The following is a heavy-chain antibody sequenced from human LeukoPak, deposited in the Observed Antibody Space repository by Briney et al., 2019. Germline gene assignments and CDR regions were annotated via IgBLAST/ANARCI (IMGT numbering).Heavy chain of an antibody. CDR3: ATSWNYVEISNNAFDI. D-gene: IGHD1-7*01. J-gene: IGHJ3*02. V-gene: IGHV1-46*01. CDR2: INPSGGST. CDR1: GYTFTTYY. Sequence: ASVKVSCKASGYTFTTYYMHWVRQAPGQGLEWMGIINPSGGSTTYAQNFQGRVTMTRDTSTSTAYMELSSLRSEDTAVYYCATSWNYVEISNNAFDIWDQGTMVTVSS.